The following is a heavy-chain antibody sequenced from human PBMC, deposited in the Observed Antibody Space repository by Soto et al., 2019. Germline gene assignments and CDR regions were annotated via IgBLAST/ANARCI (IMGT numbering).Heavy chain of an antibody. V-gene: IGHV4-61*01. CDR3: ARDRSGSYGGYDY. D-gene: IGHD1-26*01. Sequence: SETLSLTCTVSGGSVSSGSYYWSWIRQPPGKGLEWIGYIYYSGSINYNPSLKSRVTISVDTSKNQFSLKLSSVTAADTAVYYCARDRSGSYGGYDYWGQGTLVTVSS. CDR1: GGSVSSGSYY. CDR2: IYYSGSI. J-gene: IGHJ4*02.